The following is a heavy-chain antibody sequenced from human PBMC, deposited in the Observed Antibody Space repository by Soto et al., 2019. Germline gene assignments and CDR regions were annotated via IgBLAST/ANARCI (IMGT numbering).Heavy chain of an antibody. CDR3: ARDQASSGWAYYYYGMDV. CDR1: GFTFSNYG. V-gene: IGHV3-33*01. J-gene: IGHJ6*02. CDR2: IWYDGTNK. Sequence: PGGSLRLSCAASGFTFSNYGMHWVRQAPGKGLESVAVIWYDGTNKYYADSVKGRFTISRDNAENSLHLQMNSLRAEDTAVYYCARDQASSGWAYYYYGMDVWGQGTTVTVSS. D-gene: IGHD6-19*01.